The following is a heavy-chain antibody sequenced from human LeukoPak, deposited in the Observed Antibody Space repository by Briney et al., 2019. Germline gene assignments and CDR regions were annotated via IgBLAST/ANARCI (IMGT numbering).Heavy chain of an antibody. Sequence: SETLSLTCAVSGYSISSGYYWGWIRQPPGKGLEWIGSIYHSGSTYYNPSLKGRVTISVDTSKNQFSLKLSSVTAADTAVYYCARRTVRFLEWSYYFDYWGQGTLVTVSS. CDR1: GYSISSGYY. J-gene: IGHJ4*02. CDR2: IYHSGST. D-gene: IGHD3-3*01. V-gene: IGHV4-38-2*01. CDR3: ARRTVRFLEWSYYFDY.